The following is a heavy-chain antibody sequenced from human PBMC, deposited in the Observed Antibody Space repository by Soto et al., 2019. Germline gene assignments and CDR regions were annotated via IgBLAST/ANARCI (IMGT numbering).Heavy chain of an antibody. CDR2: IYYSGST. V-gene: IGHV4-31*03. CDR3: ARGVLGRYYYYGMDV. CDR1: GGSISSGGYY. J-gene: IGHJ6*02. D-gene: IGHD2-15*01. Sequence: QVQLQESGPGLVKPSQTLSLTCTVSGGSISSGGYYWSWIRQHPGKGLEWIGYIYYSGSTYYNPSLKSRVTISVDTSKNQFSLKLSSVTAADTAVYYCARGVLGRYYYYGMDVWGQGTTVTVSS.